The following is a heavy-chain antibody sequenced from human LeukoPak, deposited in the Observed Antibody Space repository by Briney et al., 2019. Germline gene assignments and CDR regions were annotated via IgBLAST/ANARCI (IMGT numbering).Heavy chain of an antibody. V-gene: IGHV4-59*12. J-gene: IGHJ6*02. CDR2: IYYSGTT. CDR1: GGSISRYY. Sequence: SETLSLTCTVSGGSISRYYWSWVRQPPGKGLEWIGHIYYSGTTNYSPSLKSRVTISVDTSKNQFSLKLSSVTAADTAVYYCARSIAARPYPPYYYYGMDVWGQGTTVTVSS. D-gene: IGHD6-6*01. CDR3: ARSIAARPYPPYYYYGMDV.